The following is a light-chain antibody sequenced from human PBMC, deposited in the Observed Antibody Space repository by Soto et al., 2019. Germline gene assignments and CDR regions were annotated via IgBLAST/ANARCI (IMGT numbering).Light chain of an antibody. V-gene: IGLV2-14*01. J-gene: IGLJ2*01. CDR3: SSYTSSSTLCVV. CDR2: DVS. Sequence: QSALTQPASVSGSPGQSITISCTGTSSDVGGYNYVSWYQQHPGKAPKLMIYDVSNRPSGVSNRFSGSKSGNTASLTISGLRAEDEADYYCSSYTSSSTLCVVFGGGTKVTVL. CDR1: SSDVGGYNY.